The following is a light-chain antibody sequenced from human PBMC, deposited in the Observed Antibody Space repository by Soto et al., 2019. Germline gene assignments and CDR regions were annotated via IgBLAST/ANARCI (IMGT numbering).Light chain of an antibody. V-gene: IGLV2-14*03. J-gene: IGLJ1*01. CDR3: SSYATGGSYV. Sequence: QSVLTQPASVPGSPGQSITISCSGSSSDVGGYNAVSWYQQHPGKAPKLVIYDVSDRPSGISSRFSASKSGNMASLTISGLQAEDEADYYCSSYATGGSYVFGTGTKVTVL. CDR1: SSDVGGYNA. CDR2: DVS.